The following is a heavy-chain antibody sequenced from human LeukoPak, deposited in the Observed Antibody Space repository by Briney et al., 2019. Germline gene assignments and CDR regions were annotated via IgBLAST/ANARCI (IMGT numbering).Heavy chain of an antibody. V-gene: IGHV3-66*01. Sequence: GGSLRLSCAASGFTVSSNYMSWVRQAPGKGLEWVSVIYSGGSTYYADSVKGRFTISRDNSKNTLYLQMNSLRAEDTAVYYCARDNYYDSSGYNYWGQGTLVTVSS. J-gene: IGHJ4*02. CDR3: ARDNYYDSSGYNY. D-gene: IGHD3-22*01. CDR2: IYSGGST. CDR1: GFTVSSNY.